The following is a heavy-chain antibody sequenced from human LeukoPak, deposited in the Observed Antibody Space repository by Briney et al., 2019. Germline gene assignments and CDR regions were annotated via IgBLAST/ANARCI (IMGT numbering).Heavy chain of an antibody. CDR1: GFTVSSNY. CDR2: IYSCGST. CDR3: ARRRTTVTTSLDY. V-gene: IGHV3-66*01. J-gene: IGHJ4*02. Sequence: PGGSLRLSCAASGFTVSSNYMSWVRQAPGKGLEWVSVIYSCGSTYYADSVKGRFTISRDNAKNSLYLQNSLRAEDTAVYYCARRRTTVTTSLDYWGQGTLVTVSS. D-gene: IGHD4-17*01.